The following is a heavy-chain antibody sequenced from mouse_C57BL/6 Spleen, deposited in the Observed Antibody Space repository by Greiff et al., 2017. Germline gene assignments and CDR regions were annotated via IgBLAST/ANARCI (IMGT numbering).Heavy chain of an antibody. CDR3: ARGSSYWYFDV. V-gene: IGHV5-9*04. J-gene: IGHJ1*03. CDR2: ISGGGGNT. Sequence: EVKLEESGGGLVKPGGSLKLSCAASGFTFSSYTMSWVRQTPEKRLEWVATISGGGGNTYSPDSVKGRFTISRDKAKNTRYLQMSSLRAEDTAVYYCARGSSYWYFDVWGTGTTVTVSS. D-gene: IGHD1-1*01. CDR1: GFTFSSYT.